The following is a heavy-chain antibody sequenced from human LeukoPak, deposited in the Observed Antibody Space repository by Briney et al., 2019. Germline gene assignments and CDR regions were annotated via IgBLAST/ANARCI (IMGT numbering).Heavy chain of an antibody. D-gene: IGHD3-10*01. CDR1: GGTFSSYA. J-gene: IGHJ4*02. CDR2: IIPILGIA. CDR3: ARDHLRDYGSGSYYTVD. Sequence: SVKVSCKASGGTFSSYAISWVRQAPGQGLEWMGRIIPILGIANYAQKFQGRVTITADKSTSTAYMELSSLRSEDAAVYYCARDHLRDYGSGSYYTVDWGQGTLVTASS. V-gene: IGHV1-69*04.